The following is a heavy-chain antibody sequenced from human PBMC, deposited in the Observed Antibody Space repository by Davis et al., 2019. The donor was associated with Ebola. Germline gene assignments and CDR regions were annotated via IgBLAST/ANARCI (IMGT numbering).Heavy chain of an antibody. CDR3: ARAYLPWVWGFSMDV. J-gene: IGHJ6*04. D-gene: IGHD7-27*01. Sequence: GGSLRLSCAASGFTFSSYAMHWVRQAPGKGLEWVAVISYDGSNKYYADSVKGRFTISRDNSKNTLYLQMNSLRAEDTAVYYCARAYLPWVWGFSMDVWGKGTTVTVSS. CDR2: ISYDGSNK. CDR1: GFTFSSYA. V-gene: IGHV3-30-3*01.